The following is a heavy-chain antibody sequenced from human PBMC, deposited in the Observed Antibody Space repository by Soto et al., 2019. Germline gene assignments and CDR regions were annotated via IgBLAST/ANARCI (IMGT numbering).Heavy chain of an antibody. CDR2: IYHSGST. CDR3: ARWGRRSSGLDY. Sequence: QVQLQESGPGLVKPSGTLSLTCAVSSGSISSSNWWSWVRQPPGKGLEWIGEIYHSGSTNYNPSLMSRVTISVDKSKTQFSLRLSSVAAADTAVYCCARWGRRSSGLDYWGQGTLVTVSS. J-gene: IGHJ4*02. CDR1: SGSISSSNW. D-gene: IGHD6-19*01. V-gene: IGHV4-4*01.